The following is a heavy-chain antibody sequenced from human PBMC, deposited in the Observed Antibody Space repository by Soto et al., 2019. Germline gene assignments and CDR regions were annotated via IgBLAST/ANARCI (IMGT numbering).Heavy chain of an antibody. CDR1: GGTFSSYT. CDR2: IIPILGIA. J-gene: IGHJ6*03. Sequence: ASVKVSCKASGGTFSSYTISWVRQAPGQGLEWMGRIIPILGIANYAQKFQGRVTITADKSTSTAYMELSSLRSEDTAVYYCARSLRGTTTPLYMDVWGKGTTVTVSS. D-gene: IGHD1-7*01. CDR3: ARSLRGTTTPLYMDV. V-gene: IGHV1-69*02.